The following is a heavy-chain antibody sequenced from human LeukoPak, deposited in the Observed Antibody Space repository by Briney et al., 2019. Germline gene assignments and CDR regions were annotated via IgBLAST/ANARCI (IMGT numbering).Heavy chain of an antibody. CDR3: ARDPLGYCSSTSCFYYYYYGMDV. CDR2: ISSSSSYI. J-gene: IGHJ6*02. CDR1: GFTFSNYA. V-gene: IGHV3-21*01. Sequence: GGSLRLSCAASGFTFSNYAMSWVRQAPGKGLEWVSSISSSSSYIYYADSVKGRFTISRDNAKNSLYLQMNSLRAEDTAVYYCARDPLGYCSSTSCFYYYYYGMDVWGQGTTVTVSS. D-gene: IGHD2-2*01.